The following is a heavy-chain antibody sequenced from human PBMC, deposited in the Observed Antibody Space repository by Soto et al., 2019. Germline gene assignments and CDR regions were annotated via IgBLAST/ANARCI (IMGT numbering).Heavy chain of an antibody. CDR3: ARDSKRGYSGYDKLDY. V-gene: IGHV4-59*01. Sequence: SETLSLTFTVSGGSISSYYWSWIRQPPGKGLEWIGYIYYSGSTNSNPSLKSRVTISVDTSKNQFSLKLSSVTAADTAVYYCARDSKRGYSGYDKLDYWGQGALVTVSS. J-gene: IGHJ4*02. CDR2: IYYSGST. D-gene: IGHD5-12*01. CDR1: GGSISSYY.